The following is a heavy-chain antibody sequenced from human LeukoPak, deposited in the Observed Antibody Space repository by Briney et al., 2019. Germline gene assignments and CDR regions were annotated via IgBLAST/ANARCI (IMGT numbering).Heavy chain of an antibody. Sequence: ASVKVSCKASGYTFTCYYMHWVRQAPGKGLDWMGWINPNNGDTNYAQRFQGRVTMTRDTSISTAYMELSWLRSDDTAVYYCATVYSSGWNFHYWGQGTLVTVSS. V-gene: IGHV1-2*02. CDR3: ATVYSSGWNFHY. CDR2: INPNNGDT. CDR1: GYTFTCYY. D-gene: IGHD6-19*01. J-gene: IGHJ4*02.